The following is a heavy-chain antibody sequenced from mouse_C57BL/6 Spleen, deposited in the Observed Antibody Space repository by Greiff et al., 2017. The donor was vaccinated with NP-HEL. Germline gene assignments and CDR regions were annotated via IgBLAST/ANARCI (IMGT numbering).Heavy chain of an antibody. Sequence: EVKVVESGEGLVKPGGSLKLSCAASGFTFSSYAMSWVRPTPEKRLEWVAYISSGGDYIYYVDTVKGRFTISRDNARNTLYLQMSSLKSEDTAMYYCTRAFYYGSAMDYWGQGTSVTVSS. CDR2: ISSGGDYI. V-gene: IGHV5-9-1*02. J-gene: IGHJ4*01. CDR1: GFTFSSYA. CDR3: TRAFYYGSAMDY. D-gene: IGHD1-1*01.